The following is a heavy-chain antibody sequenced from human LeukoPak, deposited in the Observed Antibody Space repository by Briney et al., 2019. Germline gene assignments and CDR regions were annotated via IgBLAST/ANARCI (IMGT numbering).Heavy chain of an antibody. CDR2: ISSSTSFI. V-gene: IGHV3-21*01. CDR3: ARDRDYGEYGGCDY. Sequence: GGSLTLSCAASGFTFSSYSINCVRQAPGKGLEWLSSISSSTSFIYYADSVKCRFTISRDNTNNSLNLQINSLRAEDTAVYYCARDRDYGEYGGCDYWGQGTLVTVSS. J-gene: IGHJ4*02. CDR1: GFTFSSYS. D-gene: IGHD4-17*01.